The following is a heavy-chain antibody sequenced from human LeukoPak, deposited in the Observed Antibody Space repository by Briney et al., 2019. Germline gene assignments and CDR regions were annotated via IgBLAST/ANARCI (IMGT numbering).Heavy chain of an antibody. V-gene: IGHV1-18*01. CDR1: GYTVTSYG. D-gene: IGHD3-10*01. CDR3: ARAVRGVPDY. CDR2: ISAYNGNT. J-gene: IGHJ4*02. Sequence: GAPGKPSCKAAGYTVTSYGISSVRQSPGQGLGWMGWISAYNGNTKYAQKLQGRVTMTTDTSTRTAYMALRSLRSDDTAVYYCARAVRGVPDYWGQGTLVTVSS.